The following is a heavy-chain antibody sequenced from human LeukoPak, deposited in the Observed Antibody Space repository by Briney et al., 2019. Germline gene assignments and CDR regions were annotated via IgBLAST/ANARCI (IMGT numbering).Heavy chain of an antibody. D-gene: IGHD3-10*01. CDR2: TNWNGGST. J-gene: IGHJ3*02. CDR1: GFTFDDYG. V-gene: IGHV3-20*04. CDR3: AKDGDYYYGSGSYTLLDAFDI. Sequence: PGGSLRLSCAASGFTFDDYGMSWVRQAPGKGLEWVSGTNWNGGSTGYADSVKGRFTISRDNAKNSLYLQMNSLRAEDTAVYYCAKDGDYYYGSGSYTLLDAFDIWGQGTMVTVSS.